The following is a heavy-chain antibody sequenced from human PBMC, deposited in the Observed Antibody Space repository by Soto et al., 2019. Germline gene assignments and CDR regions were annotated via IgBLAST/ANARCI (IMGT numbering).Heavy chain of an antibody. Sequence: GEALKISCKGSGYSFAGYWITWVRQKPGKGLEWMGRIDTSDSHTYYSPSFRGHVTISATKSITTFFLQWSSLRASDTAMYYCARQIYDSDTGPNFQYYFDSWGQGTPVTVSS. CDR1: GYSFAGYW. CDR3: ARQIYDSDTGPNFQYYFDS. J-gene: IGHJ4*02. V-gene: IGHV5-10-1*01. D-gene: IGHD3-22*01. CDR2: IDTSDSHT.